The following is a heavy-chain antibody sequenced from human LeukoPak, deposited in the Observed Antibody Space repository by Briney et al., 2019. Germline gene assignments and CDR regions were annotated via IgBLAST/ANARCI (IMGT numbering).Heavy chain of an antibody. CDR1: GGSISSYY. CDR2: IYYSGST. CDR3: ARSGSYHYYFDY. J-gene: IGHJ4*02. D-gene: IGHD1-26*01. V-gene: IGHV4-59*01. Sequence: SETLSLTCTVSGGSISSYYWSWIRQPPGKGLEWIGYIYYSGSTNYNPSLKSRVTISVDTSKDQFSLKLSSVTAADTAVYYCARSGSYHYYFDYWGQGTLVTVSS.